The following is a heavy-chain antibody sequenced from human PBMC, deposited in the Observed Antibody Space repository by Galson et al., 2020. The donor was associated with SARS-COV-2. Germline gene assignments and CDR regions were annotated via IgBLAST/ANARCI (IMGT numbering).Heavy chain of an antibody. J-gene: IGHJ2*01. CDR3: ARDYGLACSGGSCYWGYFDL. CDR2: INPNSGGT. V-gene: IGHV1-2*02. Sequence: ASVKVSCKASGYTFTGYYMHWVRQAPGQGLEWMGWINPNSGGTNYAQKFQGRVTMTRDTSISTAYMELSRLRSDDTAVYYCARDYGLACSGGSCYWGYFDLWGCGTLVTVSS. D-gene: IGHD2-15*01. CDR1: GYTFTGYY.